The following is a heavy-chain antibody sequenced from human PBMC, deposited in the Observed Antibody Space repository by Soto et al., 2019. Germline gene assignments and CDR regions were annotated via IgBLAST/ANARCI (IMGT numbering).Heavy chain of an antibody. J-gene: IGHJ4*02. D-gene: IGHD3-10*01. V-gene: IGHV1-18*01. CDR3: VRDLDGTGSYYTDY. CDR2: IRPYNGDT. Sequence: ASVKVSCKASGYMFSSYGINWVRQAPGQGLEWMGWIRPYNGDTKYAQNLQGRVTMTTDTSTSTAYMEMRSLRSDDTAVYYCVRDLDGTGSYYTDYWGPGTLVTVSS. CDR1: GYMFSSYG.